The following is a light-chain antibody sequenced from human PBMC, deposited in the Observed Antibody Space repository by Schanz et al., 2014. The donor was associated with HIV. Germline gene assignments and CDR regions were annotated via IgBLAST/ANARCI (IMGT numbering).Light chain of an antibody. J-gene: IGLJ3*02. Sequence: QSVLTQPPSASGTPGQRVTISCSGSNSNIGSNTVNWYQQLPGTAPKLRIYSNNQRPSGVPDRFSGSKSGTSASLAISGFQSEDEADYYCSAWDDSLNGWVFGGGTKLTVL. CDR2: SNN. CDR3: SAWDDSLNGWV. V-gene: IGLV1-44*01. CDR1: NSNIGSNT.